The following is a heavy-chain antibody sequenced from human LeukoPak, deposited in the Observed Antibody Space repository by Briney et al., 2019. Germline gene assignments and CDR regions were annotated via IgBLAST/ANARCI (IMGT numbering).Heavy chain of an antibody. J-gene: IGHJ3*02. Sequence: PSETLSLTCTVSGGSISSSSYYWGWIRQPPGKGLEWIGSIYYSGSTYYNPSLKSRVTISVDTSKNQFSLKLSSVTAADTAVYYCARDRNSSSLPRINDAFDIWGQGTMVTVYS. CDR2: IYYSGST. D-gene: IGHD6-6*01. V-gene: IGHV4-39*07. CDR3: ARDRNSSSLPRINDAFDI. CDR1: GGSISSSSYY.